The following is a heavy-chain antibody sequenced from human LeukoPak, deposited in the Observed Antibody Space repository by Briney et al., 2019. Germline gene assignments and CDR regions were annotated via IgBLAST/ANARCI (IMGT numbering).Heavy chain of an antibody. CDR3: ANGIIPGGTEY. J-gene: IGHJ4*02. V-gene: IGHV3-23*01. CDR2: ISGSGRTI. Sequence: PGGSLRLSCAASGLTFSSSVMRWVRQAPGKGLEWVSSISGSGRTINYADSVKGRFTISRDNSKNTLYLNMISLRAEDTALYYCANGIIPGGTEYWGQGTLVIVSS. D-gene: IGHD6-13*01. CDR1: GLTFSSSV.